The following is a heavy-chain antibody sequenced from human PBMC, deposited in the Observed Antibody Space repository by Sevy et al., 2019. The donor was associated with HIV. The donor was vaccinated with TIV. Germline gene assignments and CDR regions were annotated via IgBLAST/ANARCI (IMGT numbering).Heavy chain of an antibody. D-gene: IGHD3-10*01. CDR3: AGTNPYFYYGMDV. CDR2: IYYSGRT. Sequence: SETLSLTCTVSGDSISSYYCSWIRQPPGKGLEWIGYIYYSGRTNYNPSLKSRVTISMDTSKNQFSLKLTSVTAADTAVYYCAGTNPYFYYGMDVWGLGTTVTVSS. J-gene: IGHJ6*02. V-gene: IGHV4-59*01. CDR1: GDSISSYY.